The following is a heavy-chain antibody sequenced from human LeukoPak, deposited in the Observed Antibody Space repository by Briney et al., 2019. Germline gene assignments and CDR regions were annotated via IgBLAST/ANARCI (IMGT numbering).Heavy chain of an antibody. D-gene: IGHD2-2*01. V-gene: IGHV1-69*01. CDR3: ATVYCSSTSCYPLAGFDI. CDR1: GGTFSGYA. Sequence: GASVKVSCKASGGTFSGYAIRWVRQAPGQGLEWMGGIIPIFGTANYAQKFQGRVTITADESTSTAYMELSSLRSEDTAVYYCATVYCSSTSCYPLAGFDIWGQGTMVTVSS. J-gene: IGHJ3*02. CDR2: IIPIFGTA.